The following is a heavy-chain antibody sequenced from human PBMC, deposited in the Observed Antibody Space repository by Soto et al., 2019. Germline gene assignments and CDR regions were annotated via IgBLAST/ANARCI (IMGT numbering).Heavy chain of an antibody. Sequence: GGSLRLSCAASGFTFSNYAMNWVRQAPGEGPEWVSGIGLSGVSTNYADSVRGRFTISRDNSRNTLYLQMNRLRAEDTAVYYCARTLATEGPGGYYYYYGMDVWGQGTTVTVSS. D-gene: IGHD2-15*01. CDR2: IGLSGVST. CDR3: ARTLATEGPGGYYYYYGMDV. CDR1: GFTFSNYA. J-gene: IGHJ6*02. V-gene: IGHV3-23*01.